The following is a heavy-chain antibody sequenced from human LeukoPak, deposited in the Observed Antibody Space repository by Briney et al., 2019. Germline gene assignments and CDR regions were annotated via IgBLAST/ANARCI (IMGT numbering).Heavy chain of an antibody. CDR2: ISGSGGST. CDR3: AKGVRVTIFGVVKTPFDY. Sequence: PGGSLRLSCAASGFTFSSYAMSWFRQAPGKGLEWVSAISGSGGSTYYADSVKGRFTISRDNSKNTLYLQMNSLRAEDTAVYYCAKGVRVTIFGVVKTPFDYWGQGTLVTVSS. D-gene: IGHD3-3*01. J-gene: IGHJ4*02. CDR1: GFTFSSYA. V-gene: IGHV3-23*01.